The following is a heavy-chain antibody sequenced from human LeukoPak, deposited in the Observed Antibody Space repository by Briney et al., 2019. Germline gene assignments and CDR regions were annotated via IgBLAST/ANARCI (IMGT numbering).Heavy chain of an antibody. CDR1: GVSISSSNSY. V-gene: IGHV4-39*01. J-gene: IGHJ4*02. Sequence: SETLFLTCTVSGVSISSSNSYWGWIRQPPGKGLEWIGSIYYSGNTYYNASLKSQVSISIDTSKNQFSLRLTSVTAADTAVYYCAASLWFGIYPDYWGQGSLVTVSS. D-gene: IGHD3-10*01. CDR2: IYYSGNT. CDR3: AASLWFGIYPDY.